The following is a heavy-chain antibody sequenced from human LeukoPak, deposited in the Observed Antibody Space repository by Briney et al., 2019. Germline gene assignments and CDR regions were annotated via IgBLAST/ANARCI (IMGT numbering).Heavy chain of an antibody. Sequence: GGSLRLPCAASGFTFSDYYMSWIRQAPGKGLEWVSGINWNGGSTGYADSVKGRFTISRDNAKNTVYLQMNSLRTEDTAVYYCARSLTMVRAYDYWGQGTLVTVSS. J-gene: IGHJ4*02. V-gene: IGHV3-20*04. CDR3: ARSLTMVRAYDY. CDR2: INWNGGST. CDR1: GFTFSDYY. D-gene: IGHD3-10*01.